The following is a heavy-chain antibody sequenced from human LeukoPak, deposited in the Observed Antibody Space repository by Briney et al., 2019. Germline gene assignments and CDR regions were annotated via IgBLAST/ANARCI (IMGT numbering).Heavy chain of an antibody. Sequence: GGSLRLSCAASGFTFSSYAMSWVRQAPGKGLEWVSAISGSGGSTYYADSVKGRFTISRDNSKNTLYLQMNSLRAEDTAVYYCAKGSSRPSRYGSGRETNYYYYYGMDVWGKGTTVTVSS. J-gene: IGHJ6*04. D-gene: IGHD3-10*01. V-gene: IGHV3-23*01. CDR1: GFTFSSYA. CDR2: ISGSGGST. CDR3: AKGSSRPSRYGSGRETNYYYYYGMDV.